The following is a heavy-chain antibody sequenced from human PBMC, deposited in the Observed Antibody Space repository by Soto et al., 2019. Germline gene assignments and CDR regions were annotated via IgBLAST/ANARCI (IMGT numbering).Heavy chain of an antibody. CDR2: IYYSGST. CDR1: GGSISSSSYY. J-gene: IGHJ5*02. Sequence: QLQLQESGPGLVKPSETLSLTCTVSGGSISSSSYYWGWIRQPPGKGLEWIGSIYYSGSTYYNPSLKSRVTISVDTSKNQFSLKLSSVTAADTAVYYCARHAMAYYGSGARGWFDPWGQGTLVTVSS. D-gene: IGHD3-10*01. V-gene: IGHV4-39*01. CDR3: ARHAMAYYGSGARGWFDP.